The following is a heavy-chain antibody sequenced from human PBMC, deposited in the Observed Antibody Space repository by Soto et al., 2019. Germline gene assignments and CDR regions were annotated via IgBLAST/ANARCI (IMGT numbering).Heavy chain of an antibody. CDR3: VRVAGLITSDY. Sequence: PGGSLRLSCAASGFTFSSYTMSWVRQAPGKGLEWVASISGTSNYIYYADPLKGRFTTSRDNAKNSLFLQMDSLRAEDTALYYCVRVAGLITSDYWGQGNRVTVSS. CDR1: GFTFSSYT. J-gene: IGHJ4*02. V-gene: IGHV3-21*01. D-gene: IGHD2-2*01. CDR2: ISGTSNYI.